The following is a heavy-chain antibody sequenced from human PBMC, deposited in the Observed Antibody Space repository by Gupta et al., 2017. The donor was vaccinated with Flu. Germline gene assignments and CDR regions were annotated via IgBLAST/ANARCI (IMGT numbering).Heavy chain of an antibody. Sequence: QVQLVQSGAEVKKPGSSVKVSYKASGGTFSSYAISWVRQAPGQGLEWMGGIIPIFGTANYAQKFQGRVTITADESTSTAYMELSSLRSEDTAVYYCARDHVAAAGTEGWFDPWGQGTLVTVSS. CDR2: IIPIFGTA. CDR3: ARDHVAAAGTEGWFDP. CDR1: GGTFSSYA. J-gene: IGHJ5*02. D-gene: IGHD6-13*01. V-gene: IGHV1-69*01.